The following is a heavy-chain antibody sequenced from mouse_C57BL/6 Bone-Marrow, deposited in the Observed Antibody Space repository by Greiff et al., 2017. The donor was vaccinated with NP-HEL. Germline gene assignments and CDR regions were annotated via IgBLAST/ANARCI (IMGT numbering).Heavy chain of an antibody. Sequence: QVQLQQPGAELVKPGASVKLSCKASGYTFTSYWMHWVKQRPGQGLEWIGMIHPNSGSTNYNEKFKSKATLTVDKSSSTAYMQLSSLTSEDSAVYYCEGRAHYYGSSPYWYFDVWGTGTTVTVSS. CDR3: EGRAHYYGSSPYWYFDV. CDR2: IHPNSGST. V-gene: IGHV1-64*01. CDR1: GYTFTSYW. D-gene: IGHD1-1*01. J-gene: IGHJ1*03.